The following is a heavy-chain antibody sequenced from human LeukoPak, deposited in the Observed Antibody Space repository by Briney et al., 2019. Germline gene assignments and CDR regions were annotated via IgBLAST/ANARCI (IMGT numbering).Heavy chain of an antibody. CDR2: ISYDGSNK. D-gene: IGHD3-16*01. V-gene: IGHV3-30-3*01. J-gene: IGHJ6*02. CDR1: GFTSSSYA. Sequence: GRSLRLSCAASGFTSSSYAMHWVRQAPGKGLEWVAVISYDGSNKYYADSVKGRFTISRDNSKNTLYLQMNSLRAEDTAVYYCARVTIPWAYYYYYGMDVWGQGTTVTVSS. CDR3: ARVTIPWAYYYYYGMDV.